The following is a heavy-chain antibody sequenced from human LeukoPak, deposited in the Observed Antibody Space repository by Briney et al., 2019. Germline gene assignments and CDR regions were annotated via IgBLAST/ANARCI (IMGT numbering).Heavy chain of an antibody. CDR3: ARETSSGSGYYFDY. Sequence: KPSETLSLTCTVSGGSINSYYWGWIRQPPERGPEWIGYIYYSGSTTYNPSLKSRVTISVDTSKNQFSLKLSPVTAADTAVYYSARETSSGSGYYFDYWGQGTLVTVSS. D-gene: IGHD3-22*01. CDR1: GGSINSYY. V-gene: IGHV4-59*01. CDR2: IYYSGST. J-gene: IGHJ4*02.